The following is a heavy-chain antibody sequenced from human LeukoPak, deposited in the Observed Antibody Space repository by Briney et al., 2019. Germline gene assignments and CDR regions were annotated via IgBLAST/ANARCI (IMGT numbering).Heavy chain of an antibody. CDR3: ARGGSSSWFDY. V-gene: IGHV4-30-2*01. CDR2: IYHSGST. D-gene: IGHD6-13*01. CDR1: GGSISSGGYS. J-gene: IGHJ4*02. Sequence: SQTLSLTCAVSGGSISSGGYSWSWIRQPPGKGLEWIGYIYHSGSTYYNPSLKSRVTISVDRPKNQFSLKLSSVTAADTAVYYCARGGSSSWFDYWGQGTLVTVSS.